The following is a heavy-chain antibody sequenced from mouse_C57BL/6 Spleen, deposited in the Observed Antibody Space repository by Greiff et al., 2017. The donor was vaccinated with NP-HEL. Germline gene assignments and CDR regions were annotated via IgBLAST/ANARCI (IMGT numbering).Heavy chain of an antibody. CDR1: GYTFTSYW. CDR2: IYPGSGST. CDR3: ARETYGSSRRYFDY. V-gene: IGHV1-55*01. J-gene: IGHJ2*01. D-gene: IGHD1-1*01. Sequence: VQLQQSGAELVKPGASVKMSCKASGYTFTSYWITWVKQRPGQGLEWIGDIYPGSGSTNYNEKFKSKATLTVDTSSSTAYMQLSSLTSEDSAVYYCARETYGSSRRYFDYWGQGTTLTVSS.